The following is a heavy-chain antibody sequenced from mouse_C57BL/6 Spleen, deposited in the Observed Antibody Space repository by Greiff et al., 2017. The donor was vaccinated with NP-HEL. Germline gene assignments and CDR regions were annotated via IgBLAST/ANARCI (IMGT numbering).Heavy chain of an antibody. D-gene: IGHD2-1*01. CDR3: ARNYGNYDLYYYAMDY. CDR1: GYTFTSYW. Sequence: VQLQQPGAELVKPGASVKLSCKASGYTFTSYWMHWVKQRPGQGLEWIGMIHPNSGSTNYNEKFKSKATLTVDKSSSTAYMQLSSLTSEDSAVYYCARNYGNYDLYYYAMDYWGQGTSVTVSS. J-gene: IGHJ4*01. CDR2: IHPNSGST. V-gene: IGHV1-64*01.